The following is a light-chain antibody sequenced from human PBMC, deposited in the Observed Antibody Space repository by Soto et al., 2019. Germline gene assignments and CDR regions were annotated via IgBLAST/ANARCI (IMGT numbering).Light chain of an antibody. CDR3: QRSYRSIS. Sequence: DFQMTQSPSSLFASVGDRVTITCRASQSISAYLNWYQQRPGKAPSLLIYAATRLHSGVPSRFSGSGSGTDFTLTISSLQPEDFATYYCQRSYRSISFGQGTRLEMK. J-gene: IGKJ5*01. CDR2: AAT. CDR1: QSISAY. V-gene: IGKV1-39*01.